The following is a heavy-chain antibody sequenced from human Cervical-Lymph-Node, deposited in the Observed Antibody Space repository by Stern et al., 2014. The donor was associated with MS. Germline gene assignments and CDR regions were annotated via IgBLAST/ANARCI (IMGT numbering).Heavy chain of an antibody. J-gene: IGHJ4*02. Sequence: QVQLVQSGGGVVQPGTSLRLSCAASGFTFSSYGMHWVRQAPGKGLEWVALARNEGSHPYYTNSVKGRFTISKDKSKNTLSLQMNSLTAEDTAVYYCARGHIPYAYNYLFDYWGQGTLVTVSS. CDR1: GFTFSSYG. CDR3: ARGHIPYAYNYLFDY. CDR2: ARNEGSHP. D-gene: IGHD5-24*01. V-gene: IGHV3-33*01.